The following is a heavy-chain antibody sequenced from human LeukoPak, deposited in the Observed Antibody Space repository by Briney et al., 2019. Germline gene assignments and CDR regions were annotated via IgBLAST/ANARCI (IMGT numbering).Heavy chain of an antibody. Sequence: GGSLRLSCAASGFTFSSYAMSWVRQAPGKGLEWVSAISGSGGSTYYADSVKGRFTISRGNSKNTLYLQMNSLRAEDTAVYYCAMATKHFYYYYGMDVWGQGTTVTVSS. V-gene: IGHV3-23*01. CDR2: ISGSGGST. CDR3: AMATKHFYYYYGMDV. J-gene: IGHJ6*02. CDR1: GFTFSSYA.